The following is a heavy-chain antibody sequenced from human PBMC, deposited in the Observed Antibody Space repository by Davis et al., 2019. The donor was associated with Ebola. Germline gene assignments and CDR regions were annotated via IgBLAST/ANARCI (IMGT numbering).Heavy chain of an antibody. Sequence: ASVKVSCKASGYTFTSYGISWVRQAPGQGLEWMGWISAYNGNTNYAQKLQGRVTVTTDTSTSTAYMELRSLRSYDTAVYYCARDMGMVQEANWFDPWGQGTLGNVSS. D-gene: IGHD3-10*01. V-gene: IGHV1-18*01. CDR2: ISAYNGNT. CDR1: GYTFTSYG. J-gene: IGHJ5*02. CDR3: ARDMGMVQEANWFDP.